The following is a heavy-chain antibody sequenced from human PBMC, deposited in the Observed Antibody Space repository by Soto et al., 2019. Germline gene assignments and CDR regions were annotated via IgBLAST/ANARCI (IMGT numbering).Heavy chain of an antibody. CDR2: INPSGGST. CDR1: GYTFTSYY. CDR3: ASRDIVLVPAAIGPYYYGMDV. D-gene: IGHD2-2*01. V-gene: IGHV1-46*01. J-gene: IGHJ6*02. Sequence: ASVKVSCKASGYTFTSYYMHWVRQAPGQGLEWMGIINPSGGSTSYAQKFQGRVTMTRDTSTSTVYMELSSLRSEDTAVYYCASRDIVLVPAAIGPYYYGMDVWGQGATVTVSS.